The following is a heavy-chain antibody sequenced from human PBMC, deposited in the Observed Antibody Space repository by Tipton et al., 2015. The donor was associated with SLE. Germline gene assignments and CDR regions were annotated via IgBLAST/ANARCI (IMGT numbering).Heavy chain of an antibody. CDR3: ARGGTGDGTNPFDP. J-gene: IGHJ5*02. Sequence: TLSLTCAVYGGSFSGYYWSWIRQPPGKGLEWIGEINHSGRTNYSPSLKSRVTISMDASKNQFSLKLASMTAADTAVYYCARGGTGDGTNPFDPWGQGILVTVSS. D-gene: IGHD2-8*01. V-gene: IGHV4-34*01. CDR1: GGSFSGYY. CDR2: INHSGRT.